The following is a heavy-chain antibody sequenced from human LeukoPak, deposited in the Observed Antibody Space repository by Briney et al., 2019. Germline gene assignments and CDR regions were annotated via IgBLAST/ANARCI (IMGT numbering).Heavy chain of an antibody. D-gene: IGHD2-21*01. CDR1: GGSISSSSYY. CDR3: ARLQSSGLVWSVY. J-gene: IGHJ4*02. CDR2: IYYSGST. V-gene: IGHV4-39*01. Sequence: ASETLSLTCTVSGGSISSSSYYWGWIRQPPGKGLEWLGSIYYSGSTYYNPSLKSRVTISVDTSKNQFSLKLSSVTAADTAVYYCARLQSSGLVWSVYWGQGTLVTVSS.